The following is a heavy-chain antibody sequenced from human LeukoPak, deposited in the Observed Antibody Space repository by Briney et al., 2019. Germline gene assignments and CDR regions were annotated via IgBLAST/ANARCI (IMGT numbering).Heavy chain of an antibody. D-gene: IGHD6-19*01. J-gene: IGHJ5*02. CDR3: VREGIRGGWRAQGWFDA. Sequence: GTSLRLSCAASGFTLSSFWMHWVRQAPGKGLVWVSGINSDGSNTTDAESVKSRFTISEDNAQKVLYLECNSLRAEVTAVYYCVREGIRGGWRAQGWFDAWGQGALVTVSA. CDR2: INSDGSNT. CDR1: GFTLSSFW. V-gene: IGHV3-74*01.